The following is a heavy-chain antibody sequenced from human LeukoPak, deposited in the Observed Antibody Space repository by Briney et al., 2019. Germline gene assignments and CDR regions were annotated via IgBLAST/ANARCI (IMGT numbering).Heavy chain of an antibody. CDR2: IRYDGSNK. CDR1: GFTFSSYG. CDR3: ARGIRLRFLEWLPLHYYMDV. V-gene: IGHV3-30*02. J-gene: IGHJ6*03. D-gene: IGHD3-3*01. Sequence: GGSLRLSCAASGFTFSSYGMHWVRQAPGKGLEWVAFIRYDGSNKYYADSVKGRFTISRDNSKNTLYLQMNSLRAEDTAVYYCARGIRLRFLEWLPLHYYMDVWGKGTTVTVSS.